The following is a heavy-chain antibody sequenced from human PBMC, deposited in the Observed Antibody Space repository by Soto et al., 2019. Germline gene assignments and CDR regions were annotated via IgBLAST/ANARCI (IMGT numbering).Heavy chain of an antibody. CDR1: GFTFSSYG. J-gene: IGHJ6*02. V-gene: IGHV3-30*18. Sequence: GGSLRLSCAASGFTFSSYGMHWVRQAPGKGLEGVAGISYDGSNKYYADSVKGRFTISRDNSKNTLYLKMNNLSAEDTAVYYCAKDEGYYYGSGSYYVTVGSYGMDVWGQGTTVTVSS. CDR2: ISYDGSNK. CDR3: AKDEGYYYGSGSYYVTVGSYGMDV. D-gene: IGHD3-10*01.